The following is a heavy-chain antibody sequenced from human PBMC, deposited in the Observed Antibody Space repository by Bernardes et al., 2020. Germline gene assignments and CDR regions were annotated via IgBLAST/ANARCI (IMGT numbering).Heavy chain of an antibody. CDR3: ARDVAAALYYFDY. CDR1: GYTFTGYY. D-gene: IGHD6-13*01. Sequence: ASVKVSCKASGYTFTGYYMHWVRQAPGQGLEWMGRINPNSGGTNYAQKLQGRVTMTTDTSTSTAYMELRSLRSDDTAVYYCARDVAAALYYFDYWGQGTLDTVSS. J-gene: IGHJ4*02. CDR2: INPNSGGT. V-gene: IGHV1-2*06.